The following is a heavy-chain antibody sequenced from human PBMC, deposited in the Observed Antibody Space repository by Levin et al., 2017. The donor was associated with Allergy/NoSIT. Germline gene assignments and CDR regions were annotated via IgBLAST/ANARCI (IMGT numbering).Heavy chain of an antibody. D-gene: IGHD1-26*01. J-gene: IGHJ4*02. CDR1: GFTFSSYI. Sequence: HAGGSLRLSCAASGFTFSSYIMHWVRQAPGKGLEWVTVISSDGSNKHYADSVKGRFTISRDNSKNTLYLQMNSLRAEDTAVYYCATAGESGSYFDYWGQGTLVTVSS. CDR2: ISSDGSNK. V-gene: IGHV3-30*04. CDR3: ATAGESGSYFDY.